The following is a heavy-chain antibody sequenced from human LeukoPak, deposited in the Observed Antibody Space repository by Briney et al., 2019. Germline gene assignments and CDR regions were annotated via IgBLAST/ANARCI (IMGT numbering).Heavy chain of an antibody. Sequence: GGSLRLSCAASGFAFSDYAMSWVRQAPGKGLEWVSTISGSGGSTYYPDSVKGRFTISRDNSKNTLYLQMNSLRAEESALYYCAKGRISGYVSDAFDIWGQGTMVTISS. D-gene: IGHD5-12*01. J-gene: IGHJ3*02. CDR2: ISGSGGST. CDR3: AKGRISGYVSDAFDI. V-gene: IGHV3-23*01. CDR1: GFAFSDYA.